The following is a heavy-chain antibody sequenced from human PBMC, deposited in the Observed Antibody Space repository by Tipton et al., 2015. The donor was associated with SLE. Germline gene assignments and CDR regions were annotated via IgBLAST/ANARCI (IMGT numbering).Heavy chain of an antibody. J-gene: IGHJ4*02. CDR1: GGSFSGFY. D-gene: IGHD6-13*01. CDR2: ITRSGTT. V-gene: IGHV4-34*01. CDR3: ARIKAGTYYFDY. Sequence: TLSLTCAVYGGSFSGFYWTWIRQPPGKGLEWIGEITRSGTTNYNPSLKSRVTISVDPSKSQFSLQLNSVTAADTAEYFCARIKAGTYYFDYWGQGALVTVSS.